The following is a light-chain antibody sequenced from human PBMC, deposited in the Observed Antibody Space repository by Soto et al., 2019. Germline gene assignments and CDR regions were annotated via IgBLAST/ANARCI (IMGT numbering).Light chain of an antibody. CDR3: AAWDDSLSGVV. CDR1: SSNIGSNY. J-gene: IGLJ2*01. CDR2: RNN. V-gene: IGLV1-47*01. Sequence: QSVLTQPPSASGTPGQRVTISCSGSSSNIGSNYVYWYQQLPGTAPKLLIYRNNQRPSGVPDRFSGSKSGTSASLAISGLRSEDYADYYCAAWDDSLSGVVFGGG.